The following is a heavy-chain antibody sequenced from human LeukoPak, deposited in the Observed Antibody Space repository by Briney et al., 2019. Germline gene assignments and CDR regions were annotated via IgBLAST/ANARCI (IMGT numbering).Heavy chain of an antibody. Sequence: PSETLSLTCTVSGGSISSYYWSWIRQPPGKGLEWIGYIYYSGSTNYNPSLKSRVTISVDTSKNQFSLKLSSVTAADTAVYYCARVGWEYYFDYWGQGTLVTVSS. CDR3: ARVGWEYYFDY. CDR2: IYYSGST. J-gene: IGHJ4*02. V-gene: IGHV4-59*01. CDR1: GGSISSYY. D-gene: IGHD1-26*01.